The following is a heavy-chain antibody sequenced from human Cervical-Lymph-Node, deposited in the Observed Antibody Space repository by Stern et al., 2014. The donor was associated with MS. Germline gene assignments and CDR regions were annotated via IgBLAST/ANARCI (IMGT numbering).Heavy chain of an antibody. J-gene: IGHJ6*02. CDR2: NNPRRGRT. Sequence: QVQLVQSGTEVKKPGASVKVSCKASGYTLTIYYINWVRQAPGQGLEWMGVNNPRRGRTTYAQKFQGRVTMTRDTSTSTAYMELSSLRSDDTAVYYCASGGEVDGGDVWGQGTTVTVFS. CDR3: ASGGEVDGGDV. CDR1: GYTLTIYY. D-gene: IGHD2-15*01. V-gene: IGHV1-46*01.